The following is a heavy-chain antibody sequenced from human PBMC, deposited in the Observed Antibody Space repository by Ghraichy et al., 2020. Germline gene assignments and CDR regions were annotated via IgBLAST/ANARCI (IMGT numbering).Heavy chain of an antibody. CDR2: ISSASDTI. CDR3: AKGSAVWNWNYGY. Sequence: GGSLRLSCAASGFTFSSYAMGWVRQAPGKGLEWVSSISSASDTIRYADTVKGRFTISRDNSKNTVYLQMDSLRLEDTAVYYCAKGSAVWNWNYGYWGQGTLVTVSS. V-gene: IGHV3-23*01. J-gene: IGHJ4*02. CDR1: GFTFSSYA. D-gene: IGHD1-1*01.